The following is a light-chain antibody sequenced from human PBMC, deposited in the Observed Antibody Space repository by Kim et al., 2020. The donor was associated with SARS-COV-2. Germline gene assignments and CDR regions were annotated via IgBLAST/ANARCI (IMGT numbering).Light chain of an antibody. CDR2: DAS. V-gene: IGKV3-11*01. Sequence: LSLSAGEGATLSGRASQSVGDYLAWYQQRPGQATRLLIYDASRRATGIPTRFSGSGSGTDFTLSVSTLESEDFALYYCQRSSWPITFGQGTRLAIK. CDR1: QSVGDY. CDR3: QRSSWPIT. J-gene: IGKJ5*01.